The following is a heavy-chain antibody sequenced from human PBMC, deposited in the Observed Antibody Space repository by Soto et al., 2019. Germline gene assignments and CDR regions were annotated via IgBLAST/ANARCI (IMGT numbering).Heavy chain of an antibody. Sequence: GASVKVSCKASGYTFTDHDINWVRQATGQGLEWMGWMNPNSGKTDYAQKFQGRVTTTRNTSISTAYMELSSLRSEDTAVYYCARREHSSAPGGMDVWGQGTTVTVSS. V-gene: IGHV1-8*01. CDR2: MNPNSGKT. CDR1: GYTFTDHD. D-gene: IGHD6-6*01. CDR3: ARREHSSAPGGMDV. J-gene: IGHJ6*02.